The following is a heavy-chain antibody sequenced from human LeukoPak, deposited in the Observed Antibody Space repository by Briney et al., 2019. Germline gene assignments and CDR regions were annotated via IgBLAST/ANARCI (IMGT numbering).Heavy chain of an antibody. J-gene: IGHJ6*02. CDR2: ISYDGSHT. Sequence: QTGGSLRLSCAASGFTFSLYGIHWVRQAPGKGLEWVALISYDGSHTYYSDSARGRFTISRDNSKRTLNLQMNSLSPEDTAVYYCARGGAHTYGHRVAGYYGVDVWGQGTTVTVSS. V-gene: IGHV3-30*03. D-gene: IGHD5-18*01. CDR1: GFTFSLYG. CDR3: ARGGAHTYGHRVAGYYGVDV.